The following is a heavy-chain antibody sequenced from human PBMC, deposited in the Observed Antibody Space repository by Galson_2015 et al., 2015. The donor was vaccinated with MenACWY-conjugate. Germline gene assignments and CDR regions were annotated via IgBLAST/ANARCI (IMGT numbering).Heavy chain of an antibody. D-gene: IGHD2-2*01. V-gene: IGHV3-7*03. CDR2: IKQDGSEK. Sequence: SLRLSCAASGFIFNNYWMSWVRQVPGKGPEWVANIKQDGSEKYYVDPVRGRFTISRDNAKSSLYLQMNSLRAEDTAVYYCARDLGFYCSRNDCYSPYWGQGTLVTVSS. CDR1: GFIFNNYW. J-gene: IGHJ4*02. CDR3: ARDLGFYCSRNDCYSPY.